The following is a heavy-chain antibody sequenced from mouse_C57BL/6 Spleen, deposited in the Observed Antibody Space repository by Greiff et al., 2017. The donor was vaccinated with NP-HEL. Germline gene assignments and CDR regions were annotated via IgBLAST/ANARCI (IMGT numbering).Heavy chain of an antibody. CDR2: IDPNSGGT. V-gene: IGHV1-72*01. Sequence: QVQLQQPGAELVKPGASVKLSCKASGYTFTSYWMHWVKQRPGRGLEWIGRIDPNSGGTKYNEKFKSKATLTVDKPSSTAYMQLSSMTSEDSEVYYYASALPRTGEAMDYWGQGTSVTVSS. D-gene: IGHD1-1*01. J-gene: IGHJ4*01. CDR3: ASALPRTGEAMDY. CDR1: GYTFTSYW.